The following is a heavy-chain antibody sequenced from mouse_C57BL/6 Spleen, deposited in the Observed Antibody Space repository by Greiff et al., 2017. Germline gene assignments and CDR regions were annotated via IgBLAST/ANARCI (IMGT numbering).Heavy chain of an antibody. CDR2: IYPGDGDT. CDR3: ARSESNDFFAY. CDR1: GYAFSSSW. Sequence: QVQLQQSGPELVKPGASVKISCKASGYAFSSSWMNWVKQRPGKGLEWIGRIYPGDGDTNYNGKFKGKATLTADKSSSTAYMQLSSLTSEDSAVYFCARSESNDFFAYWGQGTLVTVSA. V-gene: IGHV1-82*01. J-gene: IGHJ3*01. D-gene: IGHD2-4*01.